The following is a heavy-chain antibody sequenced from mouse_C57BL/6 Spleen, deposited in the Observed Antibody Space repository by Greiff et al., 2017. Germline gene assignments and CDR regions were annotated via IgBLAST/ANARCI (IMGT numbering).Heavy chain of an antibody. CDR1: GYAFSSYW. Sequence: QVQLQQSGAELVKPGASVKISCKASGYAFSSYWMNWVKQRPGKGLEWIGQIYPGDGDTNYNGKFKGKATLTADKSSSTAYMQLSSLTSEDSAVYFSARGRGNPVLFDYWGQGTTLTVSS. J-gene: IGHJ2*01. CDR2: IYPGDGDT. D-gene: IGHD2-1*01. CDR3: ARGRGNPVLFDY. V-gene: IGHV1-80*01.